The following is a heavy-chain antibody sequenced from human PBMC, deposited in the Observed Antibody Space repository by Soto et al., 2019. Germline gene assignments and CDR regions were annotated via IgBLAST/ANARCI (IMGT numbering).Heavy chain of an antibody. D-gene: IGHD4-17*01. CDR2: ISWNSGSI. Sequence: GGSLRLSCAASGFTFDDYAMHWVRQGPGKGLEWVSGISWNSGSIGYADSVKGRFTISRDNAKKSLYLQMNSLRAEDTALYYCAKGGSGYGDYPLDYWGQGTLVTVSS. J-gene: IGHJ4*02. V-gene: IGHV3-9*01. CDR3: AKGGSGYGDYPLDY. CDR1: GFTFDDYA.